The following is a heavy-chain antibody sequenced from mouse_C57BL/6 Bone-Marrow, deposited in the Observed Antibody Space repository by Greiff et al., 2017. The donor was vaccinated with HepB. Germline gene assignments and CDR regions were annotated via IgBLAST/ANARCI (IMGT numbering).Heavy chain of an antibody. Sequence: EVQLVESGGGLVKPGGSLKLSCAASGFTFSSYAMSWVRQTPEKRLEWVATISDGGSYTYYPDNVKGRFTISRDNAKNNLYLQMSHLKSEDTAMYYCARDPHYYGSSGWFAYWGQGTPVTVSA. CDR1: GFTFSSYA. CDR2: ISDGGSYT. D-gene: IGHD1-1*01. J-gene: IGHJ3*01. CDR3: ARDPHYYGSSGWFAY. V-gene: IGHV5-4*01.